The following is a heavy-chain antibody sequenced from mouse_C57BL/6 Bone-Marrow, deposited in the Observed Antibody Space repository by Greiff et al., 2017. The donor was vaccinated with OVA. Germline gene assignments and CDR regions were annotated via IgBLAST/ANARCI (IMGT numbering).Heavy chain of an antibody. Sequence: VVESGAELVKPGASVKISCKASGYAFSSYWMNWVKQRPGKGLEWIGQIYPGDGDTNYNGKFKGKATLTADKSSSTAYMQLSSLTSEDSAVYFCARWGSSTYWYFDVWGTGTTVAVSS. CDR2: IYPGDGDT. J-gene: IGHJ1*03. V-gene: IGHV1-80*01. CDR3: ARWGSSTYWYFDV. CDR1: GYAFSSYW. D-gene: IGHD1-1*01.